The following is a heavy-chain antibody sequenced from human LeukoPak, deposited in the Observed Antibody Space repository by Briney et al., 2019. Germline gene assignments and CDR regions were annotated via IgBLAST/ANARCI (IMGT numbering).Heavy chain of an antibody. CDR3: AKDDGGSYYIYYYYMDV. CDR1: GFTFSNYG. Sequence: GGALRLSCTASGFTFSNYGMHWVRQAPGKGLEWVAGRSFDGSNDFLIDSVQGRFTISRDNSRNTLYLQMNSLRAEDTAVYYCAKDDGGSYYIYYYYMDVWGKGTTVTISS. J-gene: IGHJ6*03. V-gene: IGHV3-30*18. CDR2: RSFDGSND. D-gene: IGHD1-26*01.